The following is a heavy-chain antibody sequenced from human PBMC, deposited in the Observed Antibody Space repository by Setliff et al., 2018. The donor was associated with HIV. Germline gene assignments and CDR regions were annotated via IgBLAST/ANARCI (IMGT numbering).Heavy chain of an antibody. J-gene: IGHJ4*02. D-gene: IGHD3-10*01. CDR1: RHNFKTYA. CDR2: TIPMFGSA. CDR3: ARGLSGAGDEY. V-gene: IGHV1-69*06. Sequence: SVKVSCKASRHNFKTYAFSWVRQAPGQGLEWVGGTIPMFGSANYAQKFQGRVKITADTFTSTAYMELSSLRSEDTALYYCARGLSGAGDEYWGQGTLVTVSS.